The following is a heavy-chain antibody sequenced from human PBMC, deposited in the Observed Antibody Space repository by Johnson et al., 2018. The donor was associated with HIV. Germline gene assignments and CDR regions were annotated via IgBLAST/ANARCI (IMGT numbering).Heavy chain of an antibody. V-gene: IGHV3-NL1*01. J-gene: IGHJ3*02. Sequence: VQLVESGGGVVQPGRSLRLSCAASGFTFSNYPMHWVRQAPGKGLEWVSLISWDGGSTYYADSVKGRFTISRDNSKNTLYLQMNSLRAEDTAVYYCAIVGGLYYYDSSGYRDDAFDIWGQGTMVTVSS. D-gene: IGHD3-22*01. CDR1: GFTFSNYP. CDR3: AIVGGLYYYDSSGYRDDAFDI. CDR2: ISWDGGST.